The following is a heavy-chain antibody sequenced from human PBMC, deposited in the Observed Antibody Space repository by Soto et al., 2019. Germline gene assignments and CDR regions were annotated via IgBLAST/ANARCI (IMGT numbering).Heavy chain of an antibody. CDR3: AKAKRGVSGSYLDYYYYGMDV. CDR2: ISGSGGST. J-gene: IGHJ6*02. D-gene: IGHD1-26*01. Sequence: GGSLRLSCAASGFTFSSYAMIWVRQAPGKGLEWVSAISGSGGSTYYADSVKGRFTISRDNSKNTLYLQMNSLRAEDTAVYYCAKAKRGVSGSYLDYYYYGMDVWGQGTTVTVSS. CDR1: GFTFSSYA. V-gene: IGHV3-23*01.